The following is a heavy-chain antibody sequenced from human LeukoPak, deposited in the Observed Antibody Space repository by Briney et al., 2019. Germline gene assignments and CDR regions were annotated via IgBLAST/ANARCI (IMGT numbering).Heavy chain of an antibody. Sequence: PGGSLRLSCAASGFTFSSYGMHWVRQAPGKGLEWVAVIWYDGSNKYYADPVKGRFTISRDNSKNTLYLQMNSLRAEDTAVYYCARDAGYSSSWYMFDPWGQGTLVTVSS. V-gene: IGHV3-33*01. D-gene: IGHD6-13*01. CDR3: ARDAGYSSSWYMFDP. J-gene: IGHJ5*02. CDR1: GFTFSSYG. CDR2: IWYDGSNK.